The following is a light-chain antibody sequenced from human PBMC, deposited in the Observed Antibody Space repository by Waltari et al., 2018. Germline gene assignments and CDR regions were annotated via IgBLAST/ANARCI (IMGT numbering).Light chain of an antibody. Sequence: DIQMTQSPSTLSASVGDRVTITCRASQSISSWLAWYQQKPGKAPKLLIYKASSLESGVPSRFSASGSWTEFTLTSSSLQPDDFATYYCQQYNSYPLTFGQGTKVEIK. V-gene: IGKV1-5*03. CDR1: QSISSW. J-gene: IGKJ1*01. CDR3: QQYNSYPLT. CDR2: KAS.